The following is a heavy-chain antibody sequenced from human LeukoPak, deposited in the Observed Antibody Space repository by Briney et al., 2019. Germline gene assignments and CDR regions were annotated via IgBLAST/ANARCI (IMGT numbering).Heavy chain of an antibody. CDR3: AKDINYDILTGYYHH. CDR1: GFTFDDYA. V-gene: IGHV3-9*01. Sequence: GGSLRLSCAASGFTFDDYAMHWVRQAPGKGLEWVSGISWNSGSIGYADSVKGRFTISRDNAKNSLYLQMNSLRAEDTALYHCAKDINYDILTGYYHHWGQGTLVTVSS. CDR2: ISWNSGSI. J-gene: IGHJ4*02. D-gene: IGHD3-9*01.